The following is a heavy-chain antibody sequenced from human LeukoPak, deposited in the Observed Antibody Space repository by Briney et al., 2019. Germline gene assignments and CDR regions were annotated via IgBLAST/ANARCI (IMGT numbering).Heavy chain of an antibody. J-gene: IGHJ5*02. CDR1: GGSISGYY. Sequence: SETLSLTCTVSGGSISGYYWSWIRQPPGKGLEWIGYIYYSGSSNYNPSLKNRVTISVDTSKNQLSLRLSSVTAADTAVYYCARGLPGGSYLCWFDPWGQGTLVTVSS. D-gene: IGHD1-26*01. CDR3: ARGLPGGSYLCWFDP. V-gene: IGHV4-59*01. CDR2: IYYSGSS.